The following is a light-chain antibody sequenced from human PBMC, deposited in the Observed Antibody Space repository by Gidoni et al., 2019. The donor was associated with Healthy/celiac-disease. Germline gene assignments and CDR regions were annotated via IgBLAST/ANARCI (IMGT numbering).Light chain of an antibody. V-gene: IGKV3-20*01. CDR1: QSVSSNY. CDR3: QQYGSTPFT. J-gene: IGKJ2*01. CDR2: EAS. Sequence: EIVLTQSPGTLSLSPGERATLSCRASQSVSSNYLAWYKQKPGQAPRLLIFEASSRATGIPDRCSGSGSGTDFTLTISRLEPEDFAVYYCQQYGSTPFTFGQGTKLEIK.